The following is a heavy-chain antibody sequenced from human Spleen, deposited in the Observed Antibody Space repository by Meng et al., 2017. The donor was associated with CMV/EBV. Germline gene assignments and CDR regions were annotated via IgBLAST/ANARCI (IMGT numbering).Heavy chain of an antibody. CDR3: AIPYYYDSSGSYGFDF. CDR2: MNPNSGNT. V-gene: IGHV1-8*01. Sequence: ASVKVSCKASGYTFTSYDINWVRQATGQGLEWMGWMNPNSGNTGYAQKFQGRVTMTRNTSISTAYMELSSLRSEDTAVYYCAIPYYYDSSGSYGFDFWGQGTLVTVSS. J-gene: IGHJ4*02. CDR1: GYTFTSYD. D-gene: IGHD3-22*01.